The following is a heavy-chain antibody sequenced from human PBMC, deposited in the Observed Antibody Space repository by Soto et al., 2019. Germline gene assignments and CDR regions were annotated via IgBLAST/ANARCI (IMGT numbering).Heavy chain of an antibody. CDR1: GSRFSNYV. CDR2: IIPIFNST. V-gene: IGHV1-69*06. CDR3: AREGRGKKAGYNGLVSLGY. D-gene: IGHD2-2*02. J-gene: IGHJ4*02. Sequence: QVQLVQSGAEVKTPGSSLKVSCKVSGSRFSNYVISWVRQAPGHGLEWLGRIIPIFNSTKYAQNFQGRVTITADKTTSTASLEVSSLRCDDTAVYYCAREGRGKKAGYNGLVSLGYWGQGTLVTVSS.